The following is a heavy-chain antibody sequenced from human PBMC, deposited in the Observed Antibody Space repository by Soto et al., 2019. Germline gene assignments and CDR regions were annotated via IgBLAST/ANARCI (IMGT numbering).Heavy chain of an antibody. V-gene: IGHV4-59*01. CDR2: IHYSGST. J-gene: IGHJ4*02. CDR1: GGYISGYY. D-gene: IGHD3-22*01. Sequence: QVQLQESGPGLVKPSETLSLTCTVSGGYISGYYWSWIRQPPGKGLEWIAYIHYSGSTNYNPSLKSRVTISVDTSKNQFSLKLTSVTAADTAVYYCARARYDSSGYYYFDYWGQGTLVTVSS. CDR3: ARARYDSSGYYYFDY.